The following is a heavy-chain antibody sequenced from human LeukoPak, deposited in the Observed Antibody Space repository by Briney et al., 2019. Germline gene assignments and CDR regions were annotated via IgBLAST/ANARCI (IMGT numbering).Heavy chain of an antibody. CDR2: IKSKTDGGTT. J-gene: IGHJ4*02. D-gene: IGHD1-26*01. CDR1: GFTFSNAX. Sequence: ASGFTFSNAXXXXVRQXPGKXXXXXGLIKSKTDGGTTEYAAPVKGRFTISRDDSKNTLYLQMNSLKTDDTAVYYCTTGVGATRPDWWGQGTLVTVSS. V-gene: IGHV3-15*01. CDR3: TTGVGATRPDW.